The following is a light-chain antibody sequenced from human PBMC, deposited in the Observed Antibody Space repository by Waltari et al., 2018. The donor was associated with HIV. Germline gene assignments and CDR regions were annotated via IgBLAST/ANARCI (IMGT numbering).Light chain of an antibody. CDR3: QVWDFRSDEVI. CDR2: DDD. J-gene: IGLJ2*01. Sequence: SYMLTQSPSVSVAPGKTAAITCGGTDIGSKRVHWYQHKVGQAPVLIIYDDDDRPSGIPERFSGSNSANTATLTITRVEAGDEADYFCQVWDFRSDEVIFGGGTKMTVL. CDR1: DIGSKR. V-gene: IGLV3-21*04.